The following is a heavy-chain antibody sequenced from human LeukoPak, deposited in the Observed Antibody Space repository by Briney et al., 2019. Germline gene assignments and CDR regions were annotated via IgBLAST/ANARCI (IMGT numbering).Heavy chain of an antibody. CDR3: ARVPSTIAAAGPFDY. Sequence: PSETLSLTCTVSGGSISSYYWSWIRQPPGKGLEWIGYIYYSGSTNYNPSLKSRVTISVDTSKNQFSLKLSSVTAADTAVYYCARVPSTIAAAGPFDYWGQGTLVTVSS. CDR1: GGSISSYY. CDR2: IYYSGST. D-gene: IGHD6-13*01. V-gene: IGHV4-59*01. J-gene: IGHJ4*02.